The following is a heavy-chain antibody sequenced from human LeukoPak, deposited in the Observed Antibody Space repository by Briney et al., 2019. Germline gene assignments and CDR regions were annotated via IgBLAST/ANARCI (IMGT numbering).Heavy chain of an antibody. CDR2: ISYDGSNK. V-gene: IGHV3-30*19. Sequence: GGSLRLSCAASRFSFSSYGMHWVRQAPGKGLEWVAVISYDGSNKYYADSVKGRFTISRDNSKNTLYLQMNSLRAEDTAVYYCARGIIGSGGSYFGYWGQGTLVTVSS. J-gene: IGHJ4*02. CDR1: RFSFSSYG. CDR3: ARGIIGSGGSYFGY. D-gene: IGHD2-15*01.